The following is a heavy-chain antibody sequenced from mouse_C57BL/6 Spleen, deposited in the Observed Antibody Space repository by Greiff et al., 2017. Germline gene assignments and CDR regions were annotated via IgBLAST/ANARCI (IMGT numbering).Heavy chain of an antibody. CDR3: KREGYGTGWFAY. Sequence: EVKLMESGEGLVKPGGSLKLSCAASGFTFSSYAMSWVRQTPEKRLEWVADISSGGDYIYYADTVKGLFTISRDNARNTLYLQMSSLKSEDTAMYYCKREGYGTGWFAYWGQGKLVTVSA. J-gene: IGHJ3*01. CDR2: ISSGGDYI. D-gene: IGHD1-1*02. CDR1: GFTFSSYA. V-gene: IGHV5-9-1*02.